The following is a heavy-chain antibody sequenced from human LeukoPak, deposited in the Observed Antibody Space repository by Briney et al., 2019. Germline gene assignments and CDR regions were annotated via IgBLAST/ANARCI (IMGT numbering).Heavy chain of an antibody. D-gene: IGHD6-19*01. J-gene: IGHJ4*02. V-gene: IGHV3-23*01. CDR1: GFTFSSYA. CDR2: IGGSGGST. CDR3: AKRMGSSGWYYGY. Sequence: GGSLRLSCAASGFTFSSYAMSWVRQAPGKGLEWVSAIGGSGGSTYYADSVKGRFTISRDNSKNTLYLQMNSLRAEDTAVYYCAKRMGSSGWYYGYWGQGTLVTVSS.